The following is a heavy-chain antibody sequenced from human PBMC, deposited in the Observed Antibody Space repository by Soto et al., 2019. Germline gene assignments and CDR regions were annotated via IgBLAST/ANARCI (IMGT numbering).Heavy chain of an antibody. Sequence: SETLSHTCTVSGGSVGSGGYYWSWIRQPPGKGLEWIGYIYYSGSTNHNPSLKSRVTISVDTSKNQFSLKLSSVTAADTAVYYCARDAAMVYYYGMDVWGQGTTVTVSS. CDR3: ARDAAMVYYYGMDV. CDR1: GGSVGSGGYY. V-gene: IGHV4-61*08. J-gene: IGHJ6*02. D-gene: IGHD5-18*01. CDR2: IYYSGST.